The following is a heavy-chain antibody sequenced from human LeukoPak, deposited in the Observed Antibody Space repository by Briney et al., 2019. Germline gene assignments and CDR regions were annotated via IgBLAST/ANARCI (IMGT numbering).Heavy chain of an antibody. CDR3: ARERGYSYGYPFSYYYYYMDV. J-gene: IGHJ6*03. D-gene: IGHD5-18*01. CDR2: IYYSGST. Sequence: PSETLSLTCTVSGGSISSYYWSWIRQPPGKGLEWIGYIYYSGSTNYNPSLKSRVTISVDTSKNQFSLKLSSVTAADTAVYYCARERGYSYGYPFSYYYYYMDVWGKGATVTVSS. CDR1: GGSISSYY. V-gene: IGHV4-59*01.